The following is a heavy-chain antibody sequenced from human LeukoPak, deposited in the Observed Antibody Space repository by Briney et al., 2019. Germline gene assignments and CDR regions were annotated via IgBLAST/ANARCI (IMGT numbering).Heavy chain of an antibody. D-gene: IGHD3-9*01. V-gene: IGHV3-66*01. CDR2: FYSDAIT. J-gene: IGHJ4*02. Sequence: GGSLRLSCTASGFTVSSTYMSWVRQAPGKGLEWVSVFYSDAITYYADSVKGRFTISRDNSKSMLYLQMNSLGVEDTAVYYCARRLSTGYYEFWGQGTLVTVSS. CDR1: GFTVSSTY. CDR3: ARRLSTGYYEF.